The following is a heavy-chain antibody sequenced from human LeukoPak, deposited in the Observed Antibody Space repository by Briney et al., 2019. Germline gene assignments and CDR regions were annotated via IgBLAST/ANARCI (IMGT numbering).Heavy chain of an antibody. CDR3: ARDSTRFDY. J-gene: IGHJ4*02. V-gene: IGHV3-9*01. CDR1: GFTFDDYA. CDR2: ISWNGDNI. Sequence: PGRSLRLSCAASGFTFDDYAMHWVRQAPGKGLEWVSGISWNGDNINYADSVKGRFTISRDNAKNTLYLQMNSLRAEDTAVYYCARDSTRFDYWGQGTLVTVS.